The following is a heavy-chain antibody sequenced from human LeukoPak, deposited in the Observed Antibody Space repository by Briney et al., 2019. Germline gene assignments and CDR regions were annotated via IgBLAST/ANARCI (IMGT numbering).Heavy chain of an antibody. CDR3: ARQFLVGSTFHAFDL. D-gene: IGHD1-26*01. J-gene: IGHJ3*01. V-gene: IGHV4-39*07. CDR2: IYYSGNT. CDR1: GGSISSSSYY. Sequence: SETLSLTCTVSGGSISSSSYYWGWIRQPPGKGLEWIGSIYYSGNTNYNPSLESRVTMSVDTSKKQLSLKLTSVTAADMAVYFCARQFLVGSTFHAFDLWGQGTRVTVSS.